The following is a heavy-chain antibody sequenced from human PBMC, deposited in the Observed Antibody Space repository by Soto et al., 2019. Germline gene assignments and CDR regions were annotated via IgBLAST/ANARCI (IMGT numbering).Heavy chain of an antibody. V-gene: IGHV4-61*01. CDR2: LYYSGST. CDR1: GGSVNSDSYY. Sequence: QVQLQESGPGLVKPSETLSLTCTVSGGSVNSDSYYWTWIRQPPGKRLEWIGSLYYSGSTNYNPSTKSRVTISVDPSQNQFSLTVRSVTVADTAVYFCASESREFSSSGGLDVWGQGTTVTVSS. D-gene: IGHD3-10*01. J-gene: IGHJ6*02. CDR3: ASESREFSSSGGLDV.